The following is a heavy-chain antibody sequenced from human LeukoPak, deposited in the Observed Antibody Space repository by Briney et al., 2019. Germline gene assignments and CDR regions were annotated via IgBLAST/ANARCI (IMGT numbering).Heavy chain of an antibody. Sequence: GGSLRLSCAASGFTFSSYGMHWVRQAPGKGLEWVAFIRYDGSNKYYADSVKGRFTISRDNSKNTLYLQMNSLRAEDTAVYYCAKFGLRFLEWLPDYWGQGTLVTVSS. CDR1: GFTFSSYG. CDR3: AKFGLRFLEWLPDY. D-gene: IGHD3-3*01. CDR2: IRYDGSNK. V-gene: IGHV3-30*02. J-gene: IGHJ4*02.